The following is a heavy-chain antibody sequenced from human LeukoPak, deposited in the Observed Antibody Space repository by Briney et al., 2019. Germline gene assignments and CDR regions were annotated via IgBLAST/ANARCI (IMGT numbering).Heavy chain of an antibody. CDR1: GGSISNYY. CDR3: ARLVTAGQYGGNSLDY. D-gene: IGHD4-23*01. CDR2: IYYSGST. J-gene: IGHJ4*02. V-gene: IGHV4-59*08. Sequence: SSETLSLTCTVSGGSISNYYWSWIRQPPGKGLEWIGYIYYSGSTNYNPSLKSRVTISVDTSKNQFSLKLSSVTAADTAVYYCARLVTAGQYGGNSLDYWGQGTLVTVSS.